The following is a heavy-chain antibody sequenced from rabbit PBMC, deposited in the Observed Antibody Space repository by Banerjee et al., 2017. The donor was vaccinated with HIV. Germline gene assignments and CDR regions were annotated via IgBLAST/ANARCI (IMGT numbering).Heavy chain of an antibody. D-gene: IGHD7-1*01. J-gene: IGHJ4*01. CDR3: AREGYSRSRYFNL. V-gene: IGHV1S47*01. CDR2: IYPDYGST. Sequence: QEQLVESGGGLVTLGGSLKLSCKASGIDFSSYGISWVRQAPGKGLEWIAYIYPDYGSTDYASWVNGRFTISLDNAQNTVFLQMTSLTAADTATYFCAREGYSRSRYFNLWGPGTLVTVS. CDR1: GIDFSSYG.